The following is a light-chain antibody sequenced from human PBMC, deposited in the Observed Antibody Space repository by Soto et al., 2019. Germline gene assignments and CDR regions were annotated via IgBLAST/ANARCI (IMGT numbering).Light chain of an antibody. Sequence: DIQLTQSPSTLSASVGDRVTITCRASQTINSWLAWYQQKPGKAPKVLIYKTSSLKSGVPSRFSGSGSGTEFTLTISTLLPDDFATYYCQQSNTYPITFGQGTRLEIK. CDR3: QQSNTYPIT. CDR2: KTS. J-gene: IGKJ5*01. V-gene: IGKV1-5*03. CDR1: QTINSW.